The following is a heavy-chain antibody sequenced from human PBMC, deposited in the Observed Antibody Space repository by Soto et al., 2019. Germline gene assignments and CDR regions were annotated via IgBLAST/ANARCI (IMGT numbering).Heavy chain of an antibody. D-gene: IGHD3-3*01. CDR1: GYSFTIYD. CDR2: SNTNSGNP. V-gene: IGHV1-8*01. J-gene: IGHJ6*02. CDR3: ARGWYYDFWSGYYTRLGGFYGMDV. Sequence: ASLKVSCKASGYSFTIYDSNCVRQATGQCVEWMGWSNTNSGNPGYAQKFQGRVTMPRNTSISTDYMELSSLRSEDTAVYYCARGWYYDFWSGYYTRLGGFYGMDVWGQGTTVNVSS.